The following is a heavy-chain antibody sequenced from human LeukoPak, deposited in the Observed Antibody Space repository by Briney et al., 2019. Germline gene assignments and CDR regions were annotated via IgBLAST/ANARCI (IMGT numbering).Heavy chain of an antibody. CDR2: ISSSGSTI. CDR3: PPLGYCDSTSCRFDY. CDR1: GFTFSDYY. J-gene: IGHJ4*02. V-gene: IGHV3-11*04. Sequence: GGSLRLSCAASGFTFSDYYMSWIRQAPGKGLEWVSYISSSGSTIYYADSVKGRFTISRDNAKSSLYLQMNALRAEDTAVYASPPLGYCDSTSCRFDYWGQGTLVTVSS. D-gene: IGHD2-2*03.